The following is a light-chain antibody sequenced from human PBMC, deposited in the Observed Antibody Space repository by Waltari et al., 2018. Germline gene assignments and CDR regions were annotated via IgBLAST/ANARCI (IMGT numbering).Light chain of an antibody. J-gene: IGLJ2*01. Sequence: QSALTQPPSASGSRGQSVTISCTGTSSDVGGDNFVSWYQQHPGKAPKLIIYEVTKRPSGVPDRFSGSKSENTASLTVSGLQTEDEADYYCSSFAGTNTRLGVLFGGGTKLTVL. CDR3: SSFAGTNTRLGVL. V-gene: IGLV2-8*01. CDR1: SSDVGGDNF. CDR2: EVT.